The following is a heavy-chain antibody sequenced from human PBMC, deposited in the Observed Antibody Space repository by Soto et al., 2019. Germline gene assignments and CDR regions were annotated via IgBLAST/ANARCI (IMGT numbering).Heavy chain of an antibody. Sequence: GGSLRLSCVGSGFTFITYSINFFRHSPGKGLEWVSSISSRSDIYYADSVKGRFTISRDNAKNSVSLQMNSLRAEDTAVYYCAREYTAWPLAYGLDVWGQGTTVTVSS. V-gene: IGHV3-21*01. D-gene: IGHD2-2*02. J-gene: IGHJ6*02. CDR1: GFTFITYS. CDR3: AREYTAWPLAYGLDV. CDR2: ISSRSDI.